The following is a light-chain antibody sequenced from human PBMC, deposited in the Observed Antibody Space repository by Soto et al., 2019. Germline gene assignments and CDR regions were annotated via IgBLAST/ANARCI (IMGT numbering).Light chain of an antibody. CDR2: KAS. CDR3: QQYSCYSLT. V-gene: IGKV1-5*03. J-gene: IGKJ1*01. CDR1: QSVNSW. Sequence: DIRMTQSPSTLSASVGDRVTITCRASQSVNSWLAWYQQKPGKAPNLLIYKASNLEYGVTSRFSGSGYGTEFTLAISSLQPDDFATSYCQQYSCYSLTFGQGTKVEIK.